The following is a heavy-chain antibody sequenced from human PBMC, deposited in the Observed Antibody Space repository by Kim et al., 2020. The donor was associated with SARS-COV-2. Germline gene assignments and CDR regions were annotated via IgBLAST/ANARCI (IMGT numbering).Heavy chain of an antibody. Sequence: GGSLRLSCAASGFTFSSYAMHWVRQAPGKGLEWVAVISYDGSNKYYADSVKGRFTISRDNSKNTLYLQMNSLRAEDTAVYYCARDRARGYSSGWSILYYFDYWGQGTLVTVSS. CDR2: ISYDGSNK. D-gene: IGHD6-19*01. J-gene: IGHJ4*02. CDR3: ARDRARGYSSGWSILYYFDY. V-gene: IGHV3-30-3*01. CDR1: GFTFSSYA.